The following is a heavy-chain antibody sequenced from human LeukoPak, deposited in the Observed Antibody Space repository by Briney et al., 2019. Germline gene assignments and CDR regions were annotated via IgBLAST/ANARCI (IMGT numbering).Heavy chain of an antibody. CDR1: GYTFTSYG. V-gene: IGHV1-18*01. CDR2: ISAYNGNT. D-gene: IGHD3-22*01. CDR3: ARDRGVMTTPNWFDP. Sequence: GASVKVSCKASGYTFTSYGISWVRQAPGQGLEWMGWISAYNGNTNYAQKLQGRVTMTTDTSTSTAYMELRSLRSDDTAVYYCARDRGVMTTPNWFDPWGQGTLVTVSS. J-gene: IGHJ5*02.